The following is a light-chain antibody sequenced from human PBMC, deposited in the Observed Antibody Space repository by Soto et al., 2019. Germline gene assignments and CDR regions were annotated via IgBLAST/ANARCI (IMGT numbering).Light chain of an antibody. Sequence: IVLTQSPGTLSLSRGERSTLSCRASQSVSSSYLAWYQQKPGQAPRLLIYGASTRATGIPARFSGSGSGTEFTLTISSLQSEDFAVYYCQQYNNWPPWTFGQGTKVDI. J-gene: IGKJ1*01. CDR1: QSVSSSY. V-gene: IGKV3-15*01. CDR3: QQYNNWPPWT. CDR2: GAS.